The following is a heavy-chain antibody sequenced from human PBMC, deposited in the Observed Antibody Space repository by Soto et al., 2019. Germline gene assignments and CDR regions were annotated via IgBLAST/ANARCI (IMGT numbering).Heavy chain of an antibody. J-gene: IGHJ6*02. V-gene: IGHV1-69*01. CDR1: GDTFSSYA. CDR3: ARDGSGYRSRASPMDV. CDR2: IIPIFGTA. Sequence: QVQLVQSGAEVKKPGSSVKVSCKASGDTFSSYAISWVRQAPGQGLEWMGGIIPIFGTANYAQKFQGRVTITADESTSTAYMELSSLRSDDTAVYYCARDGSGYRSRASPMDVWGQGTKVTVSS. D-gene: IGHD3-22*01.